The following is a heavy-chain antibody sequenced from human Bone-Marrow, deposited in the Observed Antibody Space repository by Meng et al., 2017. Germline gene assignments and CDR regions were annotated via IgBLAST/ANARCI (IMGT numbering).Heavy chain of an antibody. CDR3: ARQADSSGYYFRYFDL. Sequence: LGRSGDGGKKPGSSVKVSCKASGGTFSSYAISWVRQAPGQGLEWMGGIIPIFGTANYAQKFQGRVTITADESTSTAYMELSSLRSEDTAVYYCARQADSSGYYFRYFDLWGRGTLVTVSS. J-gene: IGHJ2*01. D-gene: IGHD3-22*01. V-gene: IGHV1-69*01. CDR2: IIPIFGTA. CDR1: GGTFSSYA.